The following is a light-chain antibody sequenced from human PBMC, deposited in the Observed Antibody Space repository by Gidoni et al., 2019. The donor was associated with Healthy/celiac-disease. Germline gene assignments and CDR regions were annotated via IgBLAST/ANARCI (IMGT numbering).Light chain of an antibody. CDR2: DAS. V-gene: IGKV1-33*01. Sequence: DIQMTQSPSSLSASVGDRVTITCQASQDISNYLNWYQQKPGKAPKLLIYDASNLETGVPSRFSGSGSGTGFAFTISIMQPEAIATSDYQRYDNLPPMYTFGQGTKLEIK. J-gene: IGKJ2*01. CDR3: QRYDNLPPMYT. CDR1: QDISNY.